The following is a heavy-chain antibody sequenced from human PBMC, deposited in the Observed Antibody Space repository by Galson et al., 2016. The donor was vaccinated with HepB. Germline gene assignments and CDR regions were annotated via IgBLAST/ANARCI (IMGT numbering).Heavy chain of an antibody. J-gene: IGHJ2*01. D-gene: IGHD6-6*01. V-gene: IGHV3-30*04. CDR2: ISYDGINK. Sequence: SLRLSCAATGFTFSSYAMNWVRQAPGKGLEWVAVISYDGINKYDADSVKGRFTISRDNSKNTLYLQMNSLRAEDTAVYYCARAAAARPRLWWHFDLWGRGTLVTVSS. CDR3: ARAAAARPRLWWHFDL. CDR1: GFTFSSYA.